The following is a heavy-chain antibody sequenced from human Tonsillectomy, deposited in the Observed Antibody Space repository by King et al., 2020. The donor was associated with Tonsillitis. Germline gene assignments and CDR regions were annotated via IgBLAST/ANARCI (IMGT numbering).Heavy chain of an antibody. CDR1: GFTFSSYG. D-gene: IGHD6-19*01. V-gene: IGHV3-30*18. CDR3: AKTGGGLYVGFDY. Sequence: VQLVESGGGVVQPGRSLRLSCAASGFTFSSYGMHWVRQAPGKGREGVAVISYDGSNKYYADSVKGRFTISRDNSKNTLYLQMNSLRAEDTAVYYCAKTGGGLYVGFDYWGQGTLVTVSS. J-gene: IGHJ4*02. CDR2: ISYDGSNK.